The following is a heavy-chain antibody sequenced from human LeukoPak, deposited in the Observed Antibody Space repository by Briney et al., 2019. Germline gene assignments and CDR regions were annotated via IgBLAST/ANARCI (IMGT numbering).Heavy chain of an antibody. J-gene: IGHJ1*01. CDR3: VSVVTARFEYLQR. CDR2: INGDGSST. V-gene: IGHV3-74*01. D-gene: IGHD2-21*02. Sequence: GGSLRLSCAASGFTFSNYWMHWVRQAPGKGLVWVSRINGDGSSTNYADPVKGRVTISRDNAKNRLYLQMNSLRAEDTAMYYCVSVVTARFEYLQRWGQGTLVTVSS. CDR1: GFTFSNYW.